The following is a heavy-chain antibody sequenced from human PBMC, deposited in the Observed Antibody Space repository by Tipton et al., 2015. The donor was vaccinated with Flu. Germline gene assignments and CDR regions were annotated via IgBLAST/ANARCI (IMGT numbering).Heavy chain of an antibody. J-gene: IGHJ5*02. V-gene: IGHV1-46*01. CDR1: GYTFTSYY. CDR2: INPSGGST. Sequence: QLVQSGAEVKKPGASVKVSCKASGYTFTSYYMHWVRQAPGQGLEWMGIINPSGGSTSYAQKFQGRVTMTRDTSTSTVYMELSSLRSEDTAVYYCARDFLAGFNSPNWFDPWGQGTLVTVSS. CDR3: ARDFLAGFNSPNWFDP. D-gene: IGHD2-21*01.